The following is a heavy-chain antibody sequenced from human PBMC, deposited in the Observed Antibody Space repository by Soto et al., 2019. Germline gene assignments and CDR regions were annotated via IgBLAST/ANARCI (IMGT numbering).Heavy chain of an antibody. J-gene: IGHJ6*02. CDR2: IYWNDFK. CDR3: AHSRGYNGYEGPPPYEMDV. D-gene: IGHD5-12*01. Sequence: SGPTLVNPTQTVTLTCTCSGFSFKTGGVGVGWIRQPPGKTLKWLALIYWNDFKRYTPSLESRLTITKDTSKNQVVLTVTNVDPADTATYYCAHSRGYNGYEGPPPYEMDVWGQGTTVTLSS. V-gene: IGHV2-5*01. CDR1: GFSFKTGGVG.